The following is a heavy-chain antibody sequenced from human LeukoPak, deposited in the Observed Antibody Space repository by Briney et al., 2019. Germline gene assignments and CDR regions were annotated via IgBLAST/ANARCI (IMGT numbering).Heavy chain of an antibody. Sequence: GGSLRLSCGPSGFTFTNYAMSWVRQAPGKGLEWVSPISASGGNTFYSDSVKGRFAISRDNSKGTLSLQMNRLRAEDTADYFCARVTGYSSTPGGFFDYWGQGTPVTVSS. CDR1: GFTFTNYA. J-gene: IGHJ4*02. CDR2: ISASGGNT. V-gene: IGHV3-23*01. CDR3: ARVTGYSSTPGGFFDY. D-gene: IGHD6-13*01.